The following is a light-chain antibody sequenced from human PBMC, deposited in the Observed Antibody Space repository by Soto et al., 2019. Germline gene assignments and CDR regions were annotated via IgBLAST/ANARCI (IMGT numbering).Light chain of an antibody. Sequence: DIQMTQSPPSLSASVGDRVTITCRASQGIRNFVAWYQQKPVKAPKLLIYAASTLQSGVPSRFSGSGSGTDFTLTINSLQPEDVATYSCQKYSSVPVFGPGTKVEIK. CDR3: QKYSSVPV. CDR1: QGIRNF. CDR2: AAS. V-gene: IGKV1-27*01. J-gene: IGKJ3*01.